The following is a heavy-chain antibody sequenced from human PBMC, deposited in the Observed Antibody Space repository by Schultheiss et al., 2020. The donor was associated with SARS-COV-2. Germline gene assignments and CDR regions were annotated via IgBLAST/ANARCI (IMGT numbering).Heavy chain of an antibody. CDR1: GFTFSSYA. CDR2: ISGSGGST. Sequence: GGSLRLSCAASGFTFSSYAMSWVRQAPGKGLEWVSAISGSGGSTYYADSVKGRFTISRDNSKNTLYLQMNSLRAEDTAVYYCAKGGGDYYGSSGPNGAGGLDAFDVWGQGTMVTVSS. J-gene: IGHJ3*01. V-gene: IGHV3-23*01. D-gene: IGHD3-22*01. CDR3: AKGGGDYYGSSGPNGAGGLDAFDV.